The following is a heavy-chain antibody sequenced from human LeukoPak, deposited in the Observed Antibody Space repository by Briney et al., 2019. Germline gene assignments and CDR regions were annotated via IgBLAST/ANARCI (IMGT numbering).Heavy chain of an antibody. CDR2: GDYSGGT. V-gene: IGHV4-39*07. Sequence: SETLSLTCTVSGDSFSSVTDYWAWIRQPPGKGLEWIASGDYSGGTYYNPSLESRVAISADMSKNQFSLKLTSVTGADTAVYYCARLSDSSGYYSMDAFDIWGQGTMVTVSS. CDR3: ARLSDSSGYYSMDAFDI. D-gene: IGHD3-22*01. CDR1: GDSFSSVTDY. J-gene: IGHJ3*02.